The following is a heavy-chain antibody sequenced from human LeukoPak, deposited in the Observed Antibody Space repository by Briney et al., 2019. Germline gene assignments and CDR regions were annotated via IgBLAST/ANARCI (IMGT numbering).Heavy chain of an antibody. V-gene: IGHV1-46*01. CDR3: ARGRLTMVRGVIRHDY. D-gene: IGHD3-10*01. CDR1: GYTFTSYY. Sequence: ASVKVSCKASGYTFTSYYIHWVRQAPGQGLEWMGLINPSGGSTNYAQKLQGRVTMTTDTSTSTAYMELRSLRSEDTAVYYCARGRLTMVRGVIRHDYWGQGTLVTVSS. CDR2: INPSGGST. J-gene: IGHJ4*02.